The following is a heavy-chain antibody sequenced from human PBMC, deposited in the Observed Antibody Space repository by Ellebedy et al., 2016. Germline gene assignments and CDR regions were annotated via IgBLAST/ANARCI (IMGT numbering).Heavy chain of an antibody. CDR1: GDSINRHY. J-gene: IGHJ6*02. D-gene: IGHD6-6*01. V-gene: IGHV4-59*11. CDR2: ISYSGSP. CDR3: ARRGRRYYNGMDV. Sequence: SETLSLTCTVSGDSINRHYWSWIRQPPGKGLEWIGYISYSGSPDYSPSLNSRVTISIDPSKNQFSLKLNSVTTADSAVYYCARRGRRYYNGMDVWGQGTTVTVSS.